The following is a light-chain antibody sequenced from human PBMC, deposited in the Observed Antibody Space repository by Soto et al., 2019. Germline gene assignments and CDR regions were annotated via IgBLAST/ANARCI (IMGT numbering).Light chain of an antibody. CDR1: QGISSY. Sequence: DIQLTQSPSFLSASVGDRVTITCRASQGISSYLAWYQQKPGKAPKLLIYAASTLQSGVPSRFSGSGSGTEFTLTISSLQPEDFATYYCQQLNSYPLFGGGIKVEIK. J-gene: IGKJ4*01. V-gene: IGKV1-9*01. CDR3: QQLNSYPL. CDR2: AAS.